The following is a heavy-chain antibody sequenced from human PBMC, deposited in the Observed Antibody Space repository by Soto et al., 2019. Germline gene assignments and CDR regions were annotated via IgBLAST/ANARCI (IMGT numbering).Heavy chain of an antibody. CDR2: IDVGSANA. CDR3: ARADENYYGSGSYYKAFDY. D-gene: IGHD3-10*01. Sequence: GASVKVSCKTSGFTFSSSAVHWVRQARGHRLQWIGLIDVGSANANYAQKFQGWVTMTRDTSISTAYMELSRLRSDDTAVYFCARADENYYGSGSYYKAFDYWGQEPWSPSPQ. CDR1: GFTFSSSA. V-gene: IGHV1-58*01. J-gene: IGHJ4*01.